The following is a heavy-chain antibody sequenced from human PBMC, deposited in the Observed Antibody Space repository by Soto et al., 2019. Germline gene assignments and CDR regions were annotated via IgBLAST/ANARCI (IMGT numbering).Heavy chain of an antibody. D-gene: IGHD3-9*01. J-gene: IGHJ6*02. Sequence: ASVKVSCKASGYTFTGYYMHWVRQAPGQGLEWMGWINPNSGGTNYAQKFQGRVTMTRDTSISTAYMELSRLRSDDTAVYYCARVGYDILTGGGKTYYYYRIDVWVQGTKVTVSS. CDR3: ARVGYDILTGGGKTYYYYRIDV. CDR2: INPNSGGT. V-gene: IGHV1-2*02. CDR1: GYTFTGYY.